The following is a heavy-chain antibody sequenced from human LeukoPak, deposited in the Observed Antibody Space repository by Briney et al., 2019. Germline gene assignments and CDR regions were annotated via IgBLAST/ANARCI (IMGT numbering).Heavy chain of an antibody. V-gene: IGHV3-23*01. CDR2: ISGSGSNT. Sequence: GGSLRLSCVASGFTFSYYDMSWVRQAPGKGLEWVSAISGSGSNTYHADSVKGRFTISRDNSKNTLFLQMNSLRAEDTAVYYCAKCVILTGRYMDVWGKGTTVTISS. CDR1: GFTFSYYD. CDR3: AKCVILTGRYMDV. J-gene: IGHJ6*03. D-gene: IGHD3-9*01.